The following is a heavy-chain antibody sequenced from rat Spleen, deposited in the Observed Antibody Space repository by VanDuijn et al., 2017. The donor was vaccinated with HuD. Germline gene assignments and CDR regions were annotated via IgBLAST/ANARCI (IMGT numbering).Heavy chain of an antibody. V-gene: IGHV3-1*01. CDR3: ASLTTEGNWFAY. Sequence: EVQLQESGPGLVKPSQSLSLTCSVTGDSISSNFWGWIRKFPGNKMEWMGYISYSGSTDYNPSLKSRISITRATSKNQFFLQLNSVTTEDTATYYCASLTTEGNWFAYWGQGTLVTVSS. D-gene: IGHD1-11*01. J-gene: IGHJ3*01. CDR1: GDSISSNF. CDR2: ISYSGST.